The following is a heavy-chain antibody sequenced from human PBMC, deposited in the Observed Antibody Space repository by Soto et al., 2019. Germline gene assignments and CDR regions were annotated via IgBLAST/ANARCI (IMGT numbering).Heavy chain of an antibody. CDR2: IIPIFGTA. Sequence: SVKVSCKASGGTFSSYAISWVRQAPGQGLEWMGGIIPIFGTANYAQKFQGRVTITADESTSTAYMELSSLRSEDTAVYYCERTRVTSPGYCSGASCAPLVPFDYWGQGTMVTVSS. CDR3: ERTRVTSPGYCSGASCAPLVPFDY. V-gene: IGHV1-69*13. D-gene: IGHD2-15*01. CDR1: GGTFSSYA. J-gene: IGHJ4*02.